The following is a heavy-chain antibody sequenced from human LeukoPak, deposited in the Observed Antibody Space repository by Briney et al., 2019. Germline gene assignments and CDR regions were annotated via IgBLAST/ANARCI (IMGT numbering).Heavy chain of an antibody. V-gene: IGHV3-30-3*01. D-gene: IGHD2-2*01. CDR3: ARGWQYQLLRGSHYGMDV. CDR2: ISYDGSNK. J-gene: IGHJ6*02. CDR1: GFTFSSYA. Sequence: GGSLRLSCEASGFTFSSYAMHWVRQAPGKGLEWVAVISYDGSNKYYADSVKGRFTISRDNSKNTLYLQMNSLRAEDTAVYYCARGWQYQLLRGSHYGMDVWGQGTTVTVSS.